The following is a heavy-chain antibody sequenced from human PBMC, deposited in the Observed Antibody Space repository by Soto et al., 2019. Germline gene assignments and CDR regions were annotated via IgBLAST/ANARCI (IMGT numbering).Heavy chain of an antibody. V-gene: IGHV4-30-2*01. Sequence: SETLSFTCAVSGGSISSGGYSWSWIRQPPGKGLEWIGYIYHSGSTYYNPSLKSRVTISVDRSKNQFSLKLSSVTAADTAVYYCASGGNCRERSFWHWVQGPRVRVSS. CDR1: GGSISSGGYS. D-gene: IGHD2-15*01. CDR2: IYHSGST. CDR3: ASGGNCRERSFWH. J-gene: IGHJ1*01.